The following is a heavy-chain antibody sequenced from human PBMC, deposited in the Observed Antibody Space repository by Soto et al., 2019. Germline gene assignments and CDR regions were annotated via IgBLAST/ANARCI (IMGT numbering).Heavy chain of an antibody. D-gene: IGHD2-2*01. CDR3: AREDIVVVPAADTEYYYYGMDV. CDR2: ISAYNGNT. J-gene: IGHJ6*02. CDR1: GYTFTSYG. Sequence: ASEKVSCKASGYTFTSYGISWVRQAPGQGLEWMGWISAYNGNTNYAQKLQGRVTMTTDTSTSTAYMELRSLRSDDTAVYYCAREDIVVVPAADTEYYYYGMDVWGQGTTVTVSS. V-gene: IGHV1-18*01.